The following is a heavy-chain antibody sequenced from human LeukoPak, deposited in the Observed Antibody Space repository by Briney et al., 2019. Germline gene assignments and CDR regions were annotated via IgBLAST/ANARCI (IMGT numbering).Heavy chain of an antibody. CDR2: IYYSGST. CDR1: GGSISSGNYY. D-gene: IGHD6-13*01. CDR3: ARAGTVGNHYFDP. V-gene: IGHV4-31*03. Sequence: SQTLSLTCSVSGGSISSGNYYWSWIRQHPGRGLEWIGYIYYSGSTYYNPSLKSRVTISVDTSHNQFSLKLSSVTAADTAVYYCARAGTVGNHYFDPWGQGILGTVSS. J-gene: IGHJ5*02.